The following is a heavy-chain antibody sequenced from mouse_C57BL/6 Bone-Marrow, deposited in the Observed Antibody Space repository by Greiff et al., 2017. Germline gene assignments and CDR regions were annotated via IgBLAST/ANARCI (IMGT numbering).Heavy chain of an antibody. J-gene: IGHJ3*01. CDR3: ARDYYGSSYWFAY. D-gene: IGHD1-1*01. V-gene: IGHV1-72*01. Sequence: VQLQQPGAELVKPGASVKLSCKASGYTFTSYWMHWVKQRPGRGLEWIGRIDPNSGGTKYNEKFKSKATLTVDKPSSTAYVQLSSLTSADSAVYCCARDYYGSSYWFAYWGQGTLVTVSA. CDR2: IDPNSGGT. CDR1: GYTFTSYW.